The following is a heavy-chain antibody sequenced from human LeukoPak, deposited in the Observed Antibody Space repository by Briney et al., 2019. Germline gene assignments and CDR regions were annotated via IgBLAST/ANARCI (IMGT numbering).Heavy chain of an antibody. CDR2: ISGSGEST. Sequence: GGSLRLSCAASGFTFSSYAMSWVRQAPGKGLEWVSGISGSGESTYYADSVKGRFTISRDTSKNTVYLHMNSLRVEDTAVYYCAKDRTVGASYWYFDLWGRGTLVTVSS. D-gene: IGHD1-26*01. CDR3: AKDRTVGASYWYFDL. CDR1: GFTFSSYA. J-gene: IGHJ2*01. V-gene: IGHV3-23*01.